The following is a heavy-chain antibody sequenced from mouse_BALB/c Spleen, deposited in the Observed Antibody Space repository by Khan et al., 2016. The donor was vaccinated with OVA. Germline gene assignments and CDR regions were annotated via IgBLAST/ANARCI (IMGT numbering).Heavy chain of an antibody. Sequence: QVQLKESGPGLVAPSQSLSITCTVSGFSSSNYGVHWVRQPPGKGLEWLGVIWTGGITNYNSALMSRLSISKDNSKSQVFLKMNRLQTDDTAIYYCARLYDYDVGGFAYWGQGTLVTVSA. CDR3: ARLYDYDVGGFAY. V-gene: IGHV2-9*02. CDR1: GFSSSNYG. J-gene: IGHJ3*01. D-gene: IGHD2-4*01. CDR2: IWTGGIT.